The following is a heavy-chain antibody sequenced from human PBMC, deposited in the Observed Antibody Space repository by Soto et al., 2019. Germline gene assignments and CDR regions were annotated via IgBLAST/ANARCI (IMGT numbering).Heavy chain of an antibody. J-gene: IGHJ4*02. D-gene: IGHD3-22*01. CDR1: GFTFSNSA. V-gene: IGHV1-58*01. CDR3: AADKVDSHGYGNY. CDR2: IVVGSGNT. Sequence: SVKVSCKASGFTFSNSAVQWVRQARGQRLEWIGWIVVGSGNTNYAQKFQERVTITRDMSTSTAYMELSSLRSEDTAVYYCAADKVDSHGYGNYWGQGPLVTVSS.